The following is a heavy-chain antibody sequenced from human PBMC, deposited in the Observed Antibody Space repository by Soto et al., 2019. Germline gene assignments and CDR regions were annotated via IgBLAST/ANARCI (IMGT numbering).Heavy chain of an antibody. D-gene: IGHD3-10*01. J-gene: IGHJ6*02. V-gene: IGHV3-9*01. CDR3: VGEILSAGADL. CDR1: GFTVRGSA. CDR2: IYGSGAV. Sequence: EVQLVESGGGLVQRGRSLRLSCAASGFTVRGSAMHWVRQVKGGGLEWVAGIYGSGAVGYVGAVRGRFTISRDVAKNSLHLQMNSLTIEDTALYYCVGEILSAGADLWGQGTTVTVSS.